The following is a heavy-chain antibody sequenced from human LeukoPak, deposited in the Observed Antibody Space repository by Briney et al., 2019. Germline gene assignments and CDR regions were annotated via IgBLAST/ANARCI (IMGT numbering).Heavy chain of an antibody. CDR3: AREGGDDSSDYYFDY. D-gene: IGHD3-22*01. J-gene: IGHJ4*02. CDR2: IKQDGSEK. Sequence: GGSLRLSCAASGFTFSSYWMSWVRQAPGKGLEWVANIKQDGSEKYYVDSVKGRFTISRDNTKNSLYLQMNSLRAEDTAVYYCAREGGDDSSDYYFDYWGQGTLVTVSS. CDR1: GFTFSSYW. V-gene: IGHV3-7*01.